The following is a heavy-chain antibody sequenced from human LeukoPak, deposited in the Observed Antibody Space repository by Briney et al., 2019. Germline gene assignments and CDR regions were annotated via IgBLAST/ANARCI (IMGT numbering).Heavy chain of an antibody. J-gene: IGHJ4*02. CDR1: GFTFSSYA. D-gene: IGHD2-21*01. Sequence: HPGGSLRLSCAASGFTFSSYAMSWVRQAPGKGLEWVATINQDGSEKYYVDSVKGRFTISRDNAKNSLYLQMNSLRAEDTAVYYGARDHVTPGLLFDYWGQGNLVTVSS. V-gene: IGHV3-7*01. CDR2: INQDGSEK. CDR3: ARDHVTPGLLFDY.